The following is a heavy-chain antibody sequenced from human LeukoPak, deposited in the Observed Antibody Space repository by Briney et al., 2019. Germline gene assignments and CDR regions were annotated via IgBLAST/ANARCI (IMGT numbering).Heavy chain of an antibody. D-gene: IGHD6-19*01. Sequence: PSQTLSLTCTVSGGSISSGDYYWSWIRQPPGKGLEWIGYIYYSGSTYYNPSLRSRVTISVDTSKNQFSLKLSSVTAADTALYYCARFSSGWSDAFDIWGQGTMVTVSS. CDR1: GGSISSGDYY. CDR3: ARFSSGWSDAFDI. CDR2: IYYSGST. J-gene: IGHJ3*02. V-gene: IGHV4-30-4*08.